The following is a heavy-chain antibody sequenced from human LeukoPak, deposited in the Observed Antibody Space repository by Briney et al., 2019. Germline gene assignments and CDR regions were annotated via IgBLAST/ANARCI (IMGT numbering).Heavy chain of an antibody. CDR1: GFTFNDFA. V-gene: IGHV3-23*01. J-gene: IGHJ3*01. D-gene: IGHD3-16*01. CDR3: AKNLGPFDV. CDR2: IGDAGT. Sequence: GGSLRLSCAASGFTFNDFAMTWVRQAPGKGREWVSSIGDAGTYYADSVKGRFTISRDNSKNMLYLQLNSLRAGDTAMYYCAKNLGPFDVRGQGTMVTVSS.